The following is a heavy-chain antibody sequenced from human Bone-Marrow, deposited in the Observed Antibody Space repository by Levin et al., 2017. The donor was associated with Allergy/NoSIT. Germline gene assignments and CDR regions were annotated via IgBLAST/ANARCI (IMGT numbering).Heavy chain of an antibody. Sequence: GSLRLSCTVSGASFSSATYYWAWIRQPPGKGLEWIGNIDYSGNTYYKSSLKSRVTMSVRTSKNQFSLKLTSVTAADTAVYYCARLVVRGVPVIGFFDYWGQGTLVTVSS. CDR3: ARLVVRGVPVIGFFDY. CDR1: GASFSSATYY. D-gene: IGHD3-10*02. J-gene: IGHJ4*02. CDR2: IDYSGNT. V-gene: IGHV4-39*01.